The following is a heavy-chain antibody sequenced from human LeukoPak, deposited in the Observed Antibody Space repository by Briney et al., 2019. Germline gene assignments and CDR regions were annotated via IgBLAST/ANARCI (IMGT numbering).Heavy chain of an antibody. CDR1: GFTFRSYW. V-gene: IGHV3-7*01. J-gene: IGHJ4*02. D-gene: IGHD1-26*01. Sequence: PGGSLRLSCAGSGFTFRSYWMSWVRQAPGKGLEWVANINQGGSDKHYVDSRFTISRDNANNSLYLQMNSLRAEDTAVYYCVRESRSGSYSGYWGQGTLVTVSS. CDR3: VRESRSGSYSGY. CDR2: INQGGSDK.